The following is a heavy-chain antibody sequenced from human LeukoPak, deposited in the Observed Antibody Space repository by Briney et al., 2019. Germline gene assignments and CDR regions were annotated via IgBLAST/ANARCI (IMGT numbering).Heavy chain of an antibody. CDR3: AKAPHGDGYYFDY. CDR1: GFTFSSYA. D-gene: IGHD4-17*01. J-gene: IGHJ4*02. V-gene: IGHV3-23*01. Sequence: GGSLRLSCAASGFTFSSYAMSWVRQAPGKGREWVSAISGSGGSTYYADSVKGRFTISRNNSKNTLYLQMNSLRAEDTAVYYCAKAPHGDGYYFDYWGQGTLVTVSS. CDR2: ISGSGGST.